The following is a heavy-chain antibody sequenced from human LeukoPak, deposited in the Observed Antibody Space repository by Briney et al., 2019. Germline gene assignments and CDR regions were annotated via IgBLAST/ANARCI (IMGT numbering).Heavy chain of an antibody. V-gene: IGHV3-23*01. CDR2: ISDSGGST. D-gene: IGHD3-10*01. J-gene: IGHJ3*02. CDR3: ATDYFGSVPDAFDI. Sequence: GGSLRLACAASGFTFSSHAMAWVRQAPGQGLEWVSGISDSGGSTHYADSVKGRFTIARDNSKNTLCLEMNSLRAEDTAAYYCATDYFGSVPDAFDIWGQGTMVTVSS. CDR1: GFTFSSHA.